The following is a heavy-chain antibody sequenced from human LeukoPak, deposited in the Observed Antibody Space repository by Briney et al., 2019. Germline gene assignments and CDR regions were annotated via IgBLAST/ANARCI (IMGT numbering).Heavy chain of an antibody. D-gene: IGHD6-6*01. V-gene: IGHV3-48*01. CDR2: ISSTSSTI. CDR3: ARDKSISVRVFDY. Sequence: PSGESLRLSCAASGFTFSSYRMNWVRQAPGKGLEWVSYISSTSSTIYYADSVKGRFTISRDNAKNSLYLQMNSLRAEDTAVYYCARDKSISVRVFDYWGQGTLVTVSS. J-gene: IGHJ4*02. CDR1: GFTFSSYR.